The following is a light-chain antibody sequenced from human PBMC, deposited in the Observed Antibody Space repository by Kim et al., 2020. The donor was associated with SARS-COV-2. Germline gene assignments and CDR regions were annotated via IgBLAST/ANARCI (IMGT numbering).Light chain of an antibody. CDR1: QSVCSN. V-gene: IGKV3-15*01. J-gene: IGKJ1*01. Sequence: SPGERDSLPCRASQSVCSNLAWYQQKPGQAPRLLIYGASTKATGIPARFSGSGSGTEFTLTISSLQSEDFAVYYCQQYNNWPLWTFGQGTKVDIK. CDR3: QQYNNWPLWT. CDR2: GAS.